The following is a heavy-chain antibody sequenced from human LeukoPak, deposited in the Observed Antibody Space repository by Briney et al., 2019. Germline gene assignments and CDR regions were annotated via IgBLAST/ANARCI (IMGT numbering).Heavy chain of an antibody. CDR1: GYRFTSYW. V-gene: IGHV5-51*01. Sequence: GESLKISCKGSGYRFTSYWIGWVRQMPGKGLEWVGIVYPGDSDTRYSPSFQGQVTISVDKSISTAYLQWSSLKASDTAIYYCAKIDRQYCSRSSCYALDYWGQGTQVTVSS. J-gene: IGHJ4*02. CDR3: AKIDRQYCSRSSCYALDY. D-gene: IGHD2-2*01. CDR2: VYPGDSDT.